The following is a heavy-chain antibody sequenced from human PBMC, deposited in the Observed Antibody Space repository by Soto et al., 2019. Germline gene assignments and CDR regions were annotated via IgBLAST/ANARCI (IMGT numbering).Heavy chain of an antibody. Sequence: GASVKVSCKASGYTFTGYYMHCVRQAPGQGLEWMGWINPNSGGTNYAQKFQGWVTMTRDTSISTAYMELSRLRSDDTAVYYCARGRAWNDVAFDIWGQGTMVTVSS. CDR3: ARGRAWNDVAFDI. D-gene: IGHD1-1*01. CDR1: GYTFTGYY. V-gene: IGHV1-2*04. J-gene: IGHJ3*02. CDR2: INPNSGGT.